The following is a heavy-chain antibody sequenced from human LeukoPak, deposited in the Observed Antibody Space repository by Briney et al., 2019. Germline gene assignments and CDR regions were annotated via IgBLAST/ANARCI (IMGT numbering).Heavy chain of an antibody. CDR1: GYTFTGYY. CDR3: ARVLAAGSSYYYGMDV. D-gene: IGHD6-13*01. V-gene: IGHV1-2*02. Sequence: ASVKVSCKASGYTFTGYYMHWVRQAPGQGLEWMGWINPNSGGTNYAQKFQGRVTMTRDTSISTAYMELSRLRSDDTAVYYCARVLAAGSSYYYGMDVWGQGTTVTVSS. CDR2: INPNSGGT. J-gene: IGHJ6*02.